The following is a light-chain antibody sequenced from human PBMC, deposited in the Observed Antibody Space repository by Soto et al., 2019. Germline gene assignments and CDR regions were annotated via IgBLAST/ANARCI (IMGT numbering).Light chain of an antibody. CDR3: GSSAPSRTFV. CDR2: EGG. Sequence: QSVLTQPASVSGSPGQSITISCTGSSSAVGSYRFVSWYQHHPGKVPKLIIYEGGKRPSGVSNRFSGSEPGNTASLTISGLQAEDEADYYCGSSAPSRTFVFGTATKVTVL. CDR1: SSAVGSYRF. J-gene: IGLJ1*01. V-gene: IGLV2-23*01.